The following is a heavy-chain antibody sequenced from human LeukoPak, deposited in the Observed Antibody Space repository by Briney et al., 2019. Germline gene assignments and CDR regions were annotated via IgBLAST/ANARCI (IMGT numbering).Heavy chain of an antibody. CDR3: ARWVYYGSVNWFDP. J-gene: IGHJ5*02. V-gene: IGHV4-4*07. Sequence: SSETLSFTCTVSGGSISSYYWSWIRQPAGKGLEWIGRIYTSGSTNYNPSLKSRVTMSVDTSKNQFSLKLSSVTAADTAVYYCARWVYYGSVNWFDPWGQGTLVTVSS. D-gene: IGHD3-10*01. CDR1: GGSISSYY. CDR2: IYTSGST.